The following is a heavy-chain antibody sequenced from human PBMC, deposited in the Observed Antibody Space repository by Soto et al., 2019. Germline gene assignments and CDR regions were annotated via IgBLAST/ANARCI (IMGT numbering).Heavy chain of an antibody. CDR3: ARGNRYNSGARDY. V-gene: IGHV3-33*01. CDR1: GFTFRSYG. Sequence: PGGSLRLSCAASGFTFRSYGMHWVRQAPGKGLEWVAVIWYDGRNQYYADSVKGRFTISRDNSKNTMYLQMNSLRAEDTAMYYCARGNRYNSGARDYWGQGTLLTVSS. CDR2: IWYDGRNQ. D-gene: IGHD5-18*01. J-gene: IGHJ4*02.